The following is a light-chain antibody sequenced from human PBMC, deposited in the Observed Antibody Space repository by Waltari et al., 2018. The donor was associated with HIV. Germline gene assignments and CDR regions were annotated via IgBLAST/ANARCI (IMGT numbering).Light chain of an antibody. J-gene: IGLJ2*01. Sequence: SHVLTQPPSLPAAPAPTDRTTCSGTHFASKSGHWYQQKPGQAPVLVVYDDSDRPSGIPERFSGSNSGNTATLTSTRVDAGDEADYYCQVWDSSSDHPQVVFGGETKLTVL. CDR3: QVWDSSSDHPQVV. CDR1: HFASKS. V-gene: IGLV3-21*02. CDR2: DDS.